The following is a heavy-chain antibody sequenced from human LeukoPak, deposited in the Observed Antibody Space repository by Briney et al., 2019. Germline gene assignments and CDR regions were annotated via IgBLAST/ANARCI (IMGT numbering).Heavy chain of an antibody. J-gene: IGHJ4*01. CDR1: GASIFGSNW. CDR2: IFHSGST. D-gene: IGHD1-14*01. CDR3: ARSPTKRVTEDY. Sequence: SGTLSLTCAVSGASIFGSNWWSWVRQPPGKGLEWIGQIFHSGSTSYSPSLKSRVTISLDKSKNQFSLKLTSVTAADTAVYYCARSPTKRVTEDYWGHGILVTVSS. V-gene: IGHV4-4*02.